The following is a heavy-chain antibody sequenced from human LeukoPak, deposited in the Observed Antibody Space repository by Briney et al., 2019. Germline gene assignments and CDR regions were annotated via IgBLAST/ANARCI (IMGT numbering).Heavy chain of an antibody. CDR3: ARRGLSSGWYRTQTSYFDY. J-gene: IGHJ4*02. CDR2: IKQDGSEK. V-gene: IGHV3-7*01. CDR1: GFTFSSYW. Sequence: GGSLRLSCAASGFTFSSYWMSWVRQAPGKGLEWVANIKQDGSEKYYVDSVKGRFTISRDNAKNSLYLQMNSLRAEDTAVYYCARRGLSSGWYRTQTSYFDYWGQGTLVTVSS. D-gene: IGHD6-19*01.